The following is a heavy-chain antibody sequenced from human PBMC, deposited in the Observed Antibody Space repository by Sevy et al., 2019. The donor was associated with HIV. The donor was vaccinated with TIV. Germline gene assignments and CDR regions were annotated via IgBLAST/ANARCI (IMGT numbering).Heavy chain of an antibody. Sequence: GGSLRLSCAASGLTFSNAWMSWVRQAPGKGLEWVGRIKSKADGGTTDYAAPVKGRFTISRDESKDTLYLHMNSLKTEDTDVYYCTTESTCYADGCGFDVWGQGTMVTVSS. CDR2: IKSKADGGTT. V-gene: IGHV3-15*01. D-gene: IGHD3-16*01. CDR3: TTESTCYADGCGFDV. CDR1: GLTFSNAW. J-gene: IGHJ3*01.